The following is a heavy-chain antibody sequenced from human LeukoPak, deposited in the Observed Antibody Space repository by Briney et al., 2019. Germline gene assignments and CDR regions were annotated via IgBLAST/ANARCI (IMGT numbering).Heavy chain of an antibody. J-gene: IGHJ4*02. V-gene: IGHV3-66*01. Sequence: GGSLRLSCAASGFTVSNTYMSWVRQAPAQGLEWVSVMYSGGSTGYADSVKGRFTISRDNSKNTVYLQMNSLEDEDTAVYYCAAVVGPSAFDCWGQGTLVTVSS. CDR2: MYSGGST. CDR3: AAVVGPSAFDC. D-gene: IGHD1-26*01. CDR1: GFTVSNTY.